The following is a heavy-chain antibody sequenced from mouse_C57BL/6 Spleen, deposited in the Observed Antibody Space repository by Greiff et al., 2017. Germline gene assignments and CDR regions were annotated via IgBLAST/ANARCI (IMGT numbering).Heavy chain of an antibody. D-gene: IGHD1-1*01. CDR2: ISSGSSTI. CDR3: ERREVYYYGSSWDYAMDY. CDR1: GFTFSDYG. V-gene: IGHV5-17*01. Sequence: EVKLEESGGGLVKPGGSLKLSCAASGFTFSDYGMHWVRQAPEKELEWVAYISSGSSTIYYADTVKGRFTISSDNAKNTLCLQMTSLRSEDTAMXYCERREVYYYGSSWDYAMDYWGQGTSVTVSS. J-gene: IGHJ4*01.